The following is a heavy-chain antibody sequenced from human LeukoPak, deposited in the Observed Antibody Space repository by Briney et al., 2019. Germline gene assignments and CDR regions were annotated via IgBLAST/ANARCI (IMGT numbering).Heavy chain of an antibody. V-gene: IGHV4-59*08. Sequence: PSETLSLTCTVSGGSISSYYWSWIRQPPGKGLEWIGYIFYSGITNYNPSLSLKSRVTISVDTSKNQFSLKLSSVTAADTVVYYCATGSGSYYKPFDYWGQGTLVTVSS. CDR3: ATGSGSYYKPFDY. CDR2: IFYSGIT. D-gene: IGHD3-10*01. CDR1: GGSISSYY. J-gene: IGHJ4*02.